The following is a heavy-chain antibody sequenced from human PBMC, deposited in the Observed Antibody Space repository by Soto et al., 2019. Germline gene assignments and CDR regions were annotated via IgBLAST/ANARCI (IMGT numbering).Heavy chain of an antibody. CDR3: AQDRGWGVVSPSHDY. CDR1: GFTFRNFV. Sequence: EVELLESGGGIVQPGGSLRVSCVASGFTFRNFVMSWVRQAPGKGLEWVSAIRGTGGETFYADSVKGRFTISRDNSKNTLYLQLNSLRDADTALYFCAQDRGWGVVSPSHDYWGQGTRVTVSS. V-gene: IGHV3-23*01. J-gene: IGHJ4*02. CDR2: IRGTGGET. D-gene: IGHD2-21*01.